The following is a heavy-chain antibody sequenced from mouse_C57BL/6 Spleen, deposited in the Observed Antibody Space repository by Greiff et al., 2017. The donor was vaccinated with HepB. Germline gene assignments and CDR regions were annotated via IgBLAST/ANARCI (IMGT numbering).Heavy chain of an antibody. J-gene: IGHJ4*01. Sequence: EVQGVESGGGLVKPGGSLKLSCAASGFTFSSYAMSWVRQTPEKRLGWVATISDGGSYTYYPDNVKGRFTISRDNAKNNLYLQMSHLKSEDTAMYYCAREGYGSSYAMDYWGQGTSVTVSS. D-gene: IGHD1-1*01. CDR2: ISDGGSYT. CDR3: AREGYGSSYAMDY. CDR1: GFTFSSYA. V-gene: IGHV5-4*01.